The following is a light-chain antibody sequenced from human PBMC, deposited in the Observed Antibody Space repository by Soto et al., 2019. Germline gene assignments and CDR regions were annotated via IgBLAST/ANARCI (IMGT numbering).Light chain of an antibody. V-gene: IGKV3-20*01. CDR2: GAS. CDR1: QTVTSNN. J-gene: IGKJ1*01. CDR3: QQYGRSPRT. Sequence: EIVLTQSPGTLSLSPGERATLSCRASQTVTSNNLAWYQQKPGQAPKVLIYGASSRATGIPDGFSGSGSGTDFTLTISRLEPEDFAVYYCQQYGRSPRTFGQGTKVDIK.